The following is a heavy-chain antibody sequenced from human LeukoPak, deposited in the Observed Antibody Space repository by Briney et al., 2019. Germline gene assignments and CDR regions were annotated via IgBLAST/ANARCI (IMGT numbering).Heavy chain of an antibody. V-gene: IGHV1-69*05. J-gene: IGHJ5*02. D-gene: IGHD5/OR15-5a*01. CDR3: ARETKSTFMTNNWFDP. Sequence: SVKLSCNASGGCISLYDISWERHAPGQGLEWKGGIIPIFGTANYAQKFQGRVTITTDESTHTAYMDLNSLRSDDASVYYCARETKSTFMTNNWFDPWGQGTLVTVSS. CDR1: GGCISLYD. CDR2: IIPIFGTA.